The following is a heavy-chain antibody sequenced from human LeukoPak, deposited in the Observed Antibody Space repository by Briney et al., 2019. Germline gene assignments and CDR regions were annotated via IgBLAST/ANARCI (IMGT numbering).Heavy chain of an antibody. D-gene: IGHD3-16*01. J-gene: IGHJ5*02. V-gene: IGHV3-30*02. CDR3: AKDRPIKGGFDP. Sequence: GRSLRLSCAASGFTFSSYAMHWVRQAPGKGLEWVAFIQSDGNKRYYTESVRGRFTISRDISKNTVYLEMNSLTAEDTAMFYCAKDRPIKGGFDPWGQGTPVTVS. CDR1: GFTFSSYA. CDR2: IQSDGNKR.